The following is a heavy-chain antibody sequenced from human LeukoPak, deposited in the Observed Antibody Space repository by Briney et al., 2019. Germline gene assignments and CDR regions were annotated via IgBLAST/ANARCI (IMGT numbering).Heavy chain of an antibody. V-gene: IGHV3-23*01. J-gene: IGHJ4*02. Sequence: GGSLRLSCAAYGFTLNNYAMSWVRQAPGKGLEWVSIINNSGGSTYYADSVKGRFTISRDLSKNTLYLQMNSLRAEDTALYYCARKYSGTNPFDYWGQGTLVTVSS. CDR3: ARKYSGTNPFDY. D-gene: IGHD1-26*01. CDR1: GFTLNNYA. CDR2: INNSGGST.